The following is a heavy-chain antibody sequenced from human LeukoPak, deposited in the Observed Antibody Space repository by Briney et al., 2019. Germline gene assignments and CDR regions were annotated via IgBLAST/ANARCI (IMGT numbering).Heavy chain of an antibody. J-gene: IGHJ4*02. CDR1: GFTFSTYA. CDR3: ARGEFSGLDY. Sequence: EGSLRLSCAASGFTFSTYAMHWVRQAPGKGLEWVAVILYDGSNEHYTDSVRGRFTISRDNPKNTLWLQMNSLTADDTAVYYCARGEFSGLDYWGQGTLVTVSS. D-gene: IGHD5-12*01. V-gene: IGHV3-30-3*01. CDR2: ILYDGSNE.